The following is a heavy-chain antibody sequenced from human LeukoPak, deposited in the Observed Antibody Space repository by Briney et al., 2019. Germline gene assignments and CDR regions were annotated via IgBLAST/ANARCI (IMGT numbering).Heavy chain of an antibody. Sequence: SETLSLTYIVSGGSVNSNTYYWGWIRQPPGKGLEWIASIYYSGTTYYNPSLRSRVTISIDTSKNQFSLKLSSVTAADTAVYYCARDLYSHNLDAEYWGQGTLVTVSS. CDR2: IYYSGTT. CDR1: GGSVNSNTYY. D-gene: IGHD5-18*01. CDR3: ARDLYSHNLDAEY. J-gene: IGHJ4*02. V-gene: IGHV4-39*07.